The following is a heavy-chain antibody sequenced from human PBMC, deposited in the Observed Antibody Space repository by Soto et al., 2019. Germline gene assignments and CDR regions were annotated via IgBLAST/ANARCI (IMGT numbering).Heavy chain of an antibody. CDR3: GGEVQVHTPAFVY. CDR1: GGTFNTYA. V-gene: IGHV1-69*19. J-gene: IGHJ4*02. CDR2: ISPMFGAA. Sequence: QVQLVQSGAEMKKPGSSVKVSCQSSGGTFNTYAMNWVRQAPGQGAEWMGDISPMFGAANYAPKFQSRVTITADESTGTSYMHLSSLASDVTALYFGGGEVQVHTPAFVYWGQGTLVTVSS.